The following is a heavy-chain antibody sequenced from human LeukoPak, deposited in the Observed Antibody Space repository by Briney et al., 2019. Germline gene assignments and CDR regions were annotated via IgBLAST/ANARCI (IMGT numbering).Heavy chain of an antibody. D-gene: IGHD2-15*01. CDR3: ARYCSGGSCQYGMDV. CDR2: INLNSGGT. CDR1: GYTFTGYY. J-gene: IGHJ6*02. V-gene: IGHV1-2*02. Sequence: ASVKVSCKASGYTFTGYYMHWVRQAPGQGLEWMGWINLNSGGTNYAQKFQGRVTMTRDTSISTAYMELSRLRSDDTAVYYCARYCSGGSCQYGMDVWGQGTTVTVSS.